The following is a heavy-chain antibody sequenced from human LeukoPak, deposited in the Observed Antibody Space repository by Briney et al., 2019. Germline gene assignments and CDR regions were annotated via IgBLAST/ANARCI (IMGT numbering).Heavy chain of an antibody. CDR1: RFTFSTYA. CDR2: ISGSDGST. V-gene: IGHV3-23*01. Sequence: GGSLRLSCAASRFTFSTYAMSWVRQPPGKGLEWVSAISGSDGSTYYADFVKGRFTISRDNSKNTLYLQMNSLRAEDTAVYYCVKYGADVWGQGTTVTVPS. CDR3: VKYGADV. D-gene: IGHD3-10*01. J-gene: IGHJ6*02.